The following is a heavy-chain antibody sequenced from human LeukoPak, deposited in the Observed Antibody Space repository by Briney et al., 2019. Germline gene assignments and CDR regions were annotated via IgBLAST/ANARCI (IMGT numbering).Heavy chain of an antibody. CDR2: IYHSGST. V-gene: IGHV4-30-2*01. J-gene: IGHJ4*02. CDR1: GGSISSGGYY. D-gene: IGHD1-14*01. Sequence: SETLSLTCTVSGGSISSGGYYWRWIRQPPGKGLEWIGYIYHSGSTYYNPSLKSRVTISVDRSKNQFSLKLSSVTAADTAVYYCARGRSGRADYWGQGTLVTVSS. CDR3: ARGRSGRADY.